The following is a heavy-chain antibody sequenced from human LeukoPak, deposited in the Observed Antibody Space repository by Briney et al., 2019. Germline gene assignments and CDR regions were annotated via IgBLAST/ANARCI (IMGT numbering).Heavy chain of an antibody. V-gene: IGHV4-39*01. J-gene: IGHJ4*02. CDR2: LSYIGST. CDR3: ARAERSGTSFPWDY. D-gene: IGHD2-2*01. CDR1: GGSISSRSYY. Sequence: SETLSLTCTVSGGSISSRSYYWGWIRRPPGKGLEWIESLSYIGSTFYNPSLTSRVTISGDTSKNQFSLKMSSVTAADTAVYYCARAERSGTSFPWDYWGQGTLVTVSS.